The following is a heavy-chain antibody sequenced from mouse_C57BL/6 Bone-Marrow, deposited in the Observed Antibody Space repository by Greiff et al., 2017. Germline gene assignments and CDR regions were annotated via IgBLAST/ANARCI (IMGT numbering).Heavy chain of an antibody. CDR3: AREVTGPY. CDR2: SRNKANDYTT. D-gene: IGHD2-1*01. V-gene: IGHV7-1*01. Sequence: EVKLMESGGGLVQSGRSLRLSCATSGFTFSDFYMEWVRQAPGKGLEWIAASRNKANDYTTEYSASVKGRFIVSRDTSQSILYLQMNALRAEDTAIYYCAREVTGPYWGQGTLVTVSA. CDR1: GFTFSDFY. J-gene: IGHJ3*01.